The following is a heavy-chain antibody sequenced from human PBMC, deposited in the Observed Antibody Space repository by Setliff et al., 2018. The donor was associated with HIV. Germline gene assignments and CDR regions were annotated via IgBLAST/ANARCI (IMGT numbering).Heavy chain of an antibody. V-gene: IGHV3-48*02. J-gene: IGHJ4*03. CDR3: AREKFENGDYEFVSTFDS. CDR1: GFSFGDFA. CDR2: ISTSGSTI. D-gene: IGHD4-17*01. Sequence: GESLKISCTASGFSFGDFALNWVRQAPGKGLEWVSYISTSGSTIYYADSVKGRFTISRDNGKKSLYLQMDSLRDEDTAVYYCAREKFENGDYEFVSTFDSWGQGTMVTVSS.